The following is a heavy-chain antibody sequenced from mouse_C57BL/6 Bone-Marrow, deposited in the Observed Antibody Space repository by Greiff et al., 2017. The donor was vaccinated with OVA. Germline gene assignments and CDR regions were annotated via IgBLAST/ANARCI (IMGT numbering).Heavy chain of an antibody. J-gene: IGHJ4*01. D-gene: IGHD1-2*01. Sequence: EVHLVESGEGLVKPGGSLKLSCAASGFTFSSYAMSWVRQTPEKRLEWVAYISSGGDYIYYADTVKGRFTISRDNARNTLYLQMSSLKSEDTAMYYCTRGGLLRPYYYAMDYWGQGTSVTVSS. CDR2: ISSGGDYI. CDR1: GFTFSSYA. V-gene: IGHV5-9-1*02. CDR3: TRGGLLRPYYYAMDY.